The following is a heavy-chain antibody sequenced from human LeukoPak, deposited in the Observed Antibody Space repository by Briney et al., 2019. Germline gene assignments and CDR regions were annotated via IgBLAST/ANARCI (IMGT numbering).Heavy chain of an antibody. V-gene: IGHV4-4*07. CDR1: GGSISSYY. Sequence: SETLSLTCTVSGGSISSYYWGWIRQPAGKGLEWIGRIYTSGSTNYNPSLKSRVTMSVDTSKNQFSLKLSSVTAADTAVYYCARAAVSRGSLTTFDYWGQGTLVTVSS. CDR3: ARAAVSRGSLTTFDY. CDR2: IYTSGST. D-gene: IGHD2/OR15-2a*01. J-gene: IGHJ4*02.